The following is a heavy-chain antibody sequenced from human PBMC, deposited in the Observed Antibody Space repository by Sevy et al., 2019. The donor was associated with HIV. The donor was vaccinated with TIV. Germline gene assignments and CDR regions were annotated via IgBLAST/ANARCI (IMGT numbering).Heavy chain of an antibody. J-gene: IGHJ3*02. CDR3: ARDQGIAVAGLSDAFDI. Sequence: GGSLRLSCAASGFTFSSYAMHWVRQAPGKGLEWVAVISYDGSNKYYADSVKGRFTISRDNSKNTLYPQMNSLRAEDTAVYYCARDQGIAVAGLSDAFDIWGQGTMVTVSS. CDR1: GFTFSSYA. CDR2: ISYDGSNK. D-gene: IGHD6-19*01. V-gene: IGHV3-30-3*01.